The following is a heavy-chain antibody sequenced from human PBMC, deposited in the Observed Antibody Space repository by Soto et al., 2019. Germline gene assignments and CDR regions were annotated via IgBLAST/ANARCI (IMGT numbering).Heavy chain of an antibody. D-gene: IGHD2-8*01. CDR1: GYTFTSYG. J-gene: IGHJ4*02. CDR2: ISAYNGNT. CDR3: SRDVEDIVPGVFDY. V-gene: IGHV1-18*04. Sequence: ASVKVSCKASGYTFTSYGISWVRQAPGQGLEWMGWISAYNGNTKYAQKFQGRVTMTTDTSTSTAYMELSSLRSDDTAVYYCSRDVEDIVPGVFDYWGQGTLVTVSS.